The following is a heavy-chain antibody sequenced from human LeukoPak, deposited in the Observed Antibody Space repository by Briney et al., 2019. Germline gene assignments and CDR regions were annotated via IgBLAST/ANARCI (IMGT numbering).Heavy chain of an antibody. CDR1: GFTFSSYA. V-gene: IGHV3-23*01. CDR3: AKGYYYYYYMDV. CDR2: ISGGAGNT. Sequence: GGSLRLSCAASGFTFSSYAMSWVRQAPGKGLEWVSTISGGAGNTYYADSVKGRFTISRDNSKNTLYLQMNSLRAEDTAIYYCAKGYYYYYYMDVWGKGTTVTVSS. J-gene: IGHJ6*03.